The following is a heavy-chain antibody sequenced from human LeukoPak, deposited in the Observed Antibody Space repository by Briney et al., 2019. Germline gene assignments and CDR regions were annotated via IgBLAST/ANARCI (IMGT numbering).Heavy chain of an antibody. Sequence: GASVKVSCKASGGTFSSYAISWVRQAPGQGLEWMGRIIPILGIANYAQKFQGRVTITADKSTSTAYMELSSLRSDDTAVYYCARAPIRFLEWLLTFDYWGQGTLVTVSS. V-gene: IGHV1-69*04. J-gene: IGHJ4*02. CDR2: IIPILGIA. CDR1: GGTFSSYA. CDR3: ARAPIRFLEWLLTFDY. D-gene: IGHD3-3*01.